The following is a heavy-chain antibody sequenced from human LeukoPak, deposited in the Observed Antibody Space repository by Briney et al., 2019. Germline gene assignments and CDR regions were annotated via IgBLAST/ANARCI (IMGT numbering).Heavy chain of an antibody. Sequence: GASVKVSCKASGYTFTSYAMHWVRQAPGQRLEWMGWSNAGNGNTKYSQEFQGRVTITRDTSASTAYMELSSLRSEDMAVYYCAKDYIHGDGYNSNWFDPWGQGTLVTVSS. CDR1: GYTFTSYA. D-gene: IGHD5-24*01. V-gene: IGHV1-3*02. J-gene: IGHJ5*02. CDR2: SNAGNGNT. CDR3: AKDYIHGDGYNSNWFDP.